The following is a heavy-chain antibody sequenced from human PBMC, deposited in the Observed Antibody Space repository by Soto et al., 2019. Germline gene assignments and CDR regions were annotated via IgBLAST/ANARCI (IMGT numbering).Heavy chain of an antibody. CDR1: GGTFNSDT. CDR3: ARGPVRGMGGDS. CDR2: INSILGIS. V-gene: IGHV1-69*02. Sequence: QVQLVQSGAEVKEPGSSVKVSCKASGGTFNSDTINWVRQAPGQGLEWMGRINSILGISNYAQKFQGRIAITADKSTNSGYMELSSLRSEDTAVYCCARGPVRGMGGDSWGQGTLVTVSS. J-gene: IGHJ5*01. D-gene: IGHD3-16*01.